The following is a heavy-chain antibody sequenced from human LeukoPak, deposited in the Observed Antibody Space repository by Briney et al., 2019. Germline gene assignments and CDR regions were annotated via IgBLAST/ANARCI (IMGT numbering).Heavy chain of an antibody. D-gene: IGHD1-1*01. CDR3: ARETVQLERPDAFDI. Sequence: PGGSLRLSCAASGFTFSSYVMNWVRQAPGKGLEWIGYIYYSGSTNYNPSLKSRVTISVDTSKNQFSLKLSSVTAADTAVYYCARETVQLERPDAFDIWGQGTMVTVSS. CDR2: IYYSGST. J-gene: IGHJ3*02. CDR1: GFTFSSYV. V-gene: IGHV4-59*01.